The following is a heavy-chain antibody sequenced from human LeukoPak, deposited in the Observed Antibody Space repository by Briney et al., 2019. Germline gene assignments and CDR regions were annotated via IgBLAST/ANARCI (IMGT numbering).Heavy chain of an antibody. D-gene: IGHD4-17*01. CDR3: ASQTTVKYYFDY. CDR1: GFTLSSNY. CDR2: IYSGGST. Sequence: GGSLRLSCAASGFTLSSNYMSWVRQAPGKGLEWVSVIYSGGSTYYADSVKGRFTISRDNSKNTLYLQLNSLRGEDTAVYYCASQTTVKYYFDYWGQGTLVTVSS. V-gene: IGHV3-53*01. J-gene: IGHJ4*02.